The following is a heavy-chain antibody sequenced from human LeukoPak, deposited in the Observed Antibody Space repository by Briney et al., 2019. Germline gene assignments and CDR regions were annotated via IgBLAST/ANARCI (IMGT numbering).Heavy chain of an antibody. CDR3: ARDTSAIAGAGTSN. V-gene: IGHV4-38-2*01. CDR2: IYHSGST. J-gene: IGHJ1*01. Sequence: SETLSLTCAVSGSSISNSYYWVWIRQPPGKGLEWIGSIYHSGSTYYNPSLTSRVTISVDTSRNQFSLRLASVTAADTAVYYCARDTSAIAGAGTSNWGQGTLVTVSS. D-gene: IGHD6-19*01. CDR1: GSSISNSYY.